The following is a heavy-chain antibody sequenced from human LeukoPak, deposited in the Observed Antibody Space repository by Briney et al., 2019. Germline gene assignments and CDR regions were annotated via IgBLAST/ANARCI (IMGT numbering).Heavy chain of an antibody. Sequence: PGGSLRLSCAASGFTFSSYAMSWVRQAPGKGLEWVSAISGSGASTYFADSVKGRFTISRDNSKNTLYLQMNSLRAEDTAVYYCAKHKTTVTPPPRIDYWGQGTLVTVSS. V-gene: IGHV3-23*01. CDR2: ISGSGAST. CDR1: GFTFSSYA. D-gene: IGHD4-17*01. CDR3: AKHKTTVTPPPRIDY. J-gene: IGHJ4*02.